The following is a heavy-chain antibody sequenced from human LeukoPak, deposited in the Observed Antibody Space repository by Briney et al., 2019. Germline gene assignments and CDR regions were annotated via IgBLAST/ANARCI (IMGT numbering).Heavy chain of an antibody. CDR3: ATLVRAQGSWFDP. CDR2: IYYTGST. J-gene: IGHJ5*02. V-gene: IGHV4-59*08. Sequence: SETLSLTCTVSGGSISSYYWTWIRQPPGKGLEWIGYIYYTGSTNYNPSLESRVTISVDTSKNQFSLKLSSVTAADTAIYYCATLVRAQGSWFDPWGQGTLVTVSS. CDR1: GGSISSYY. D-gene: IGHD2-2*01.